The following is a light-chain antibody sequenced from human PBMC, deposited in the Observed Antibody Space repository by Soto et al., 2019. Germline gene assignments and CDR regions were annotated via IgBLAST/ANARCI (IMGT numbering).Light chain of an antibody. J-gene: IGKJ2*01. V-gene: IGKV1-5*03. CDR2: KMS. CDR3: QQYNGYSYS. Sequence: DIQLTQSPSTLSAFVGDRVTITCRASQRINDYLAWFQQKPGKVPKLLIYKMSNLESGVRSRFSAGGSGTEFTLSISSLQPDDFATYYCQQYNGYSYSFGQGTKLEIK. CDR1: QRINDY.